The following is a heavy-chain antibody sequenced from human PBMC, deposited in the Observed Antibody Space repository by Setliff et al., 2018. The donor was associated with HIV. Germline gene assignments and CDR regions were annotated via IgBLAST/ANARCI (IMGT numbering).Heavy chain of an antibody. Sequence: GESLKISCEASGFTFSDYDFHWVRQAAGKGLEGVSAIGTGGDTYYVDSVKGRFTVSRENARNSLYLQMNSLRVGDTAVYYCAREIRTVYTGGHYFYGIDVWGQGTAVTVSS. CDR2: IGTGGDT. J-gene: IGHJ6*02. CDR3: AREIRTVYTGGHYFYGIDV. CDR1: GFTFSDYD. D-gene: IGHD3-16*01. V-gene: IGHV3-13*01.